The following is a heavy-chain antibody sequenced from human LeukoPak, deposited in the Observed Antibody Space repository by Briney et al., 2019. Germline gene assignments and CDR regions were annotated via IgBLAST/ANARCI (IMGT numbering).Heavy chain of an antibody. CDR1: GGSISSGDYY. CDR2: IYYSWST. V-gene: IGHV4-30-4*01. J-gene: IGHJ3*02. CDR3: ARVSPYCGGDCYPAEAFDI. Sequence: SETLSLTCTVSGGSISSGDYYWSWIRQPPGKGLEWIGYIYYSWSTYYNPSLKSRVTISVDTSKNQFSLKLSSVAAADTAVYYCARVSPYCGGDCYPAEAFDIWGQGTMVTVSS. D-gene: IGHD2-21*02.